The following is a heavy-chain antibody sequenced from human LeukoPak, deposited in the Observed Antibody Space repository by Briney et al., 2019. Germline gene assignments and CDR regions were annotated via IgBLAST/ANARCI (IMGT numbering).Heavy chain of an antibody. J-gene: IGHJ4*02. Sequence: GASVKVSCKASGYTFTSYGISWVRQAPGQGLEWMGWISAYNGNTNYAQKLQGRVTMTTDTSTSTAYMELRSLRSDDTAVYYCARVTASGKQWLQVEEYYFDYWGQGTLVTVSS. V-gene: IGHV1-18*01. D-gene: IGHD6-19*01. CDR3: ARVTASGKQWLQVEEYYFDY. CDR2: ISAYNGNT. CDR1: GYTFTSYG.